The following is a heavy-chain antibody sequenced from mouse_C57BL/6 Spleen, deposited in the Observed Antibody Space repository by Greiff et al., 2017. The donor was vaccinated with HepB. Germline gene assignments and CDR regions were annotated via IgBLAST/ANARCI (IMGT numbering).Heavy chain of an antibody. J-gene: IGHJ4*01. V-gene: IGHV5-9-1*02. CDR2: ISSGGDYI. CDR1: GFTFSSYA. CDR3: TRDRGYYGNYEGAMDY. D-gene: IGHD2-1*01. Sequence: EVMLVESGEGLVKPGGSLKLSCAASGFTFSSYAMSWVRQTPEKRLEWVAYISSGGDYIYYADTVKGRFTISRDNARNTLYLQMSSLKSEDTAMYYCTRDRGYYGNYEGAMDYWGQGTSVTVSS.